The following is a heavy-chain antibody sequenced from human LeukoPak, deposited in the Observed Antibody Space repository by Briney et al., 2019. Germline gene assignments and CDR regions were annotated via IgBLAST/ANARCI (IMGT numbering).Heavy chain of an antibody. Sequence: GGSLRLSCAASGFTFSSYSMNWVRQAPGKGLEWVSSISSSSSYIYYADSVKGRFTISRDNAKNSLYLQMNSLRAEDTAVYYCARSTDSSGYHYDYWGQGTLVTVSS. CDR3: ARSTDSSGYHYDY. J-gene: IGHJ4*02. D-gene: IGHD3-22*01. V-gene: IGHV3-21*01. CDR1: GFTFSSYS. CDR2: ISSSSSYI.